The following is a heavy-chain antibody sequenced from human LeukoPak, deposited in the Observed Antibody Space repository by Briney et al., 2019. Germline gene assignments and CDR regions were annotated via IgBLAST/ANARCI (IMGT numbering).Heavy chain of an antibody. CDR2: IRYDGSNK. J-gene: IGHJ4*02. Sequence: QAGGSLRLSCAASGFTFSTYGMHWVRQAPGKGLKWVAFIRYDGSNKYYADSVKGRFTISRDNSKNTLYLQMNSLRAEDTAVYHCAKEVVVVAASYFDYWGQGTLVTVSS. CDR3: AKEVVVVAASYFDY. V-gene: IGHV3-30*02. CDR1: GFTFSTYG. D-gene: IGHD2-15*01.